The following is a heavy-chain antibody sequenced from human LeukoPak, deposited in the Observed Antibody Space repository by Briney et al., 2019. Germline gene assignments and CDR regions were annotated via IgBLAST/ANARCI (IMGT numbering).Heavy chain of an antibody. CDR2: ISYDGSNK. J-gene: IGHJ4*02. CDR1: GFTFSSYG. Sequence: GGSLRLSCAASGFTFSSYGMHWVRQAPGKGLEWVAVISYDGSNKYYADSLKGRLTISRDNSKNTLYLQMNSLRAEDTAVYYCAKDIALYCGGDCYHDYWGQGTLVTVSS. CDR3: AKDIALYCGGDCYHDY. V-gene: IGHV3-30*18. D-gene: IGHD2-21*02.